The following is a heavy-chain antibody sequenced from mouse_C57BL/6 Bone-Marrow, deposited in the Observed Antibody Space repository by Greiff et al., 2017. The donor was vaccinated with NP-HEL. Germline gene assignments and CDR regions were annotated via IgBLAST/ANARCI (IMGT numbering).Heavy chain of an antibody. J-gene: IGHJ2*01. CDR2: ISDGGSYT. Sequence: EVQLVEPGGGLVKPGGSLKLSCAASGFTFSSYAMSWVRQTPEKRLEWVATISDGGSYTYYPDNVKGRFTISRDNAKNNLYLQMSHLKSEDTAMYYCARNDYDEGYFDYWGQGTTLTVSS. D-gene: IGHD2-4*01. CDR1: GFTFSSYA. CDR3: ARNDYDEGYFDY. V-gene: IGHV5-4*01.